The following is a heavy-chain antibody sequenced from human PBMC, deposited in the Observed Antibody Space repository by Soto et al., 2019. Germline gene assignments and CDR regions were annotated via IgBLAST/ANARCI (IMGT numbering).Heavy chain of an antibody. CDR1: GGSFSGYY. CDR2: INHSGST. J-gene: IGHJ6*02. V-gene: IGHV4-34*01. Sequence: SATLSFTCAVYGGSFSGYYWILIRQPPGKGLEWIGEINHSGSTNYNPSLKSRVTISVDTSKNQFSLKLSSVTATDTAVYYCESDRVWFGEYYGMDVWGQGTTVTVS. D-gene: IGHD3-10*01. CDR3: ESDRVWFGEYYGMDV.